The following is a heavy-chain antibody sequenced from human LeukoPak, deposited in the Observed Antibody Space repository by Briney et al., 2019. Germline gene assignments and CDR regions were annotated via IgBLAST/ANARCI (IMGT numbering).Heavy chain of an antibody. D-gene: IGHD4-17*01. V-gene: IGHV3-48*04. Sequence: GGSLRLSCAASGFTFSSYSMNWVRQAPGKGLEWVSYISSSSSTIYYADSVKGQFTISRDNAKNSLYLQMNSLRAEDTAVYYCARGQRGTTVTTPFDYWGQGTLVTVSS. CDR1: GFTFSSYS. CDR2: ISSSSSTI. J-gene: IGHJ4*02. CDR3: ARGQRGTTVTTPFDY.